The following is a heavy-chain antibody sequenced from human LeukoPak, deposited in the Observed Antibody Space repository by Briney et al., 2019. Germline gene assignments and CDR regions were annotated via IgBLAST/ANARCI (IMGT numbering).Heavy chain of an antibody. CDR2: IYIRGSS. D-gene: IGHD1-26*01. CDR3: ARGGSPVPLY. V-gene: IGHV4-59*01. CDR1: GGSISSYY. Sequence: SETLSLTCTVSGGSISSYYWSWIRQPPREGLEWIGYIYIRGSSNYNPSLKSRVTLSVDTSKNQFSLKLSSVTAADTAVYYCARGGSPVPLYWGQGTLVTVSS. J-gene: IGHJ4*02.